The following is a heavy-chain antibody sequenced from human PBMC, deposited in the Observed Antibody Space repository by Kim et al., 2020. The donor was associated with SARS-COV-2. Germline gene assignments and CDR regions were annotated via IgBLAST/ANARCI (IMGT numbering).Heavy chain of an antibody. CDR2: INPSGGST. CDR3: ARDLMDFWSGYPTPDY. V-gene: IGHV1-46*01. CDR1: GYTFTSYY. Sequence: ASVKVSCKASGYTFTSYYMHWVRQAPGQGLEWMGIINPSGGSTSYAQKFQGRVTMTRDTSTSTVYMELSSLRSEDTAVYYCARDLMDFWSGYPTPDYWGQGTLVTVSS. J-gene: IGHJ4*02. D-gene: IGHD3-3*01.